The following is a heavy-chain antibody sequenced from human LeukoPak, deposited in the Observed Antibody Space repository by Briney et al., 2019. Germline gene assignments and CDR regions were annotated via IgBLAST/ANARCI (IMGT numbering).Heavy chain of an antibody. Sequence: SETLSLTCAVYGGSFSGYYWSWIRQPPGKGLEWIGEINHSGSTNYNPSLKSRVTISVDTSKNQFSLKLSSVTAADTAVYYCASSGVVVAATPGHSWVDPWGQGTLVTVSS. CDR2: INHSGST. V-gene: IGHV4-34*01. D-gene: IGHD2-15*01. J-gene: IGHJ5*02. CDR3: ASSGVVVAATPGHSWVDP. CDR1: GGSFSGYY.